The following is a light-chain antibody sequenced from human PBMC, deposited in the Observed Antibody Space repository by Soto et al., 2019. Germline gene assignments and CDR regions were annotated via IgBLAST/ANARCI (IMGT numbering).Light chain of an antibody. CDR1: SSNIGSNT. Sequence: QSVLTQPPSASGTPGQRVTISCSGSSSNIGSNTVNWYQQLPGTAPKLLIYSNNQRPSGVPDRFSGSKSGTSASLAISGLQSEDEDDYYCAAWDDSLNGSYVFGTGTKLTVL. V-gene: IGLV1-44*01. CDR3: AAWDDSLNGSYV. CDR2: SNN. J-gene: IGLJ1*01.